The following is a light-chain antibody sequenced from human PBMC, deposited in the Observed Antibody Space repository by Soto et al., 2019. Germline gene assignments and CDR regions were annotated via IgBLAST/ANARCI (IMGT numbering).Light chain of an antibody. CDR2: DAS. V-gene: IGKV3-11*01. CDR1: QSVSSY. J-gene: IGKJ4*01. Sequence: EIVLTQSPATLSLSPGERATLSCRASQSVSSYLAWYQQKPGQAPKLLIYDASNRATGIPARFSGSGSGTDFPLTISSLETEVAAVYYCQQRSKSLTFGGGTKVEIK. CDR3: QQRSKSLT.